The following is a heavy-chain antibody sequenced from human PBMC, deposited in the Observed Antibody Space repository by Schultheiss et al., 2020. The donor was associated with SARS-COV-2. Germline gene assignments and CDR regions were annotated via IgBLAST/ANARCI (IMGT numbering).Heavy chain of an antibody. CDR1: GFTFSDYY. Sequence: GESLKISCAASGFTFSDYYMSWIRQAPGKGLEWVSYISSSGSTIYYADSVKGRFTISRDNAKNSLYLQMNSLRAEDTAVYYCARVDGSGSYYWLGPPSRTYYFDYWGQGTLVTGSS. J-gene: IGHJ4*02. V-gene: IGHV3-11*01. CDR3: ARVDGSGSYYWLGPPSRTYYFDY. CDR2: ISSSGSTI. D-gene: IGHD3-10*01.